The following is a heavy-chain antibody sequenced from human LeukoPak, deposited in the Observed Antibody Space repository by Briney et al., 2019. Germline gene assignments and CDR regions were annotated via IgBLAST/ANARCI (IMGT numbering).Heavy chain of an antibody. CDR2: ISWNSGSI. D-gene: IGHD4/OR15-4a*01. CDR3: AKGPMTMVAIFDY. Sequence: PGGSLRLSCAASGFTFDDYTMHWVRQAPGKGLEWVSGISWNSGSIGYADSVKGRFTISRDNAKNSLYLQMNSLRAEDTALYYCAKGPMTMVAIFDYWGQGTLVTVSS. V-gene: IGHV3-9*01. CDR1: GFTFDDYT. J-gene: IGHJ4*02.